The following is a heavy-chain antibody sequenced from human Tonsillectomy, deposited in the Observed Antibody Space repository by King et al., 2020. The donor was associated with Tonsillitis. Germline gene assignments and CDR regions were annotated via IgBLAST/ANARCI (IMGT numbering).Heavy chain of an antibody. CDR3: ATGEGYNCGSPTYYYYGMNV. CDR2: IIPFLDIA. CDR1: GGTFSSYT. D-gene: IGHD5-18*01. V-gene: IGHV1-69*09. J-gene: IGHJ6*02. Sequence: VQLVQSGAEVKNPGSSVRVSCKASGGTFSSYTITWVRQAPGQGLEWMGRIIPFLDIANYTQNFQGRVTFNADKSTSTAYMELSSLRSEDTAVYYCATGEGYNCGSPTYYYYGMNVWGQGTTVTVSS.